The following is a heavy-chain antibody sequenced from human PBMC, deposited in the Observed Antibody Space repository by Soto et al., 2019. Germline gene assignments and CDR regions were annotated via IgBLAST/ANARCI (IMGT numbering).Heavy chain of an antibody. Sequence: HVQLVESGGGLVKPGGSLRLSCAASGFTFSDYYMSWIRQAPGKGLEWASYISGSGSLVYYADSVKGRFTISRDNAKNSLYLQMNSLRAEDTAVYYCASGGPFAGLIVTHSWGQGTLVTVSS. CDR2: ISGSGSLV. CDR1: GFTFSDYY. V-gene: IGHV3-11*01. CDR3: ASGGPFAGLIVTHS. D-gene: IGHD3-16*02. J-gene: IGHJ4*02.